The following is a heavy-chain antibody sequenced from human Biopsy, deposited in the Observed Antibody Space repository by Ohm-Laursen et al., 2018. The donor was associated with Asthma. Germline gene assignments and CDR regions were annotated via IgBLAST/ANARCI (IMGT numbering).Heavy chain of an antibody. D-gene: IGHD3-3*01. CDR3: ARDVMEWYLPAFDF. CDR1: GFTFSNYG. V-gene: IGHV3-30*03. CDR2: VTYDGISQ. J-gene: IGHJ4*02. Sequence: SLRLSCAASGFTFSNYGMHWVRQVAGKGLDWVAVVTYDGISQYYAESVKGRFTVSRDDSKNTLYLQMNSLRPDDTAVYYCARDVMEWYLPAFDFWGQGTLVTVSS.